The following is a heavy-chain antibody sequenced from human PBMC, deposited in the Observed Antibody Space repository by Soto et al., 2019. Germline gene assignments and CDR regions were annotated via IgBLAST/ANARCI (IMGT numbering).Heavy chain of an antibody. Sequence: PGGFLRLSCAASGFTFNDYGMSWVRQAPGKGLEWVSSIIWNGGTATYADSVKGRFTISRDNGKSSLYLAINSLRAEDTAFYYCARESYDIATGPGDYFDFWGQGTLVTVSS. J-gene: IGHJ4*02. V-gene: IGHV3-20*04. D-gene: IGHD3-9*01. CDR1: GFTFNDYG. CDR3: ARESYDIATGPGDYFDF. CDR2: IIWNGGTA.